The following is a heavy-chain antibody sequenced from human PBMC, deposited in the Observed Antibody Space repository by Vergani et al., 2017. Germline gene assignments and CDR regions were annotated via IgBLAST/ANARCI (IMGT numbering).Heavy chain of an antibody. V-gene: IGHV3-11*04. J-gene: IGHJ6*02. CDR1: GFTFSDYY. CDR3: ARNLGDIVVVPAAIDYYYYGMDV. CDR2: ISSRGSTL. D-gene: IGHD2-2*02. Sequence: QVQLVESGGGLVKPGGYLRLSCAASGFTFSDYYMSWNRQAPGTGLEWVSYISSRGSTLYYADSVKGLFTIPRDNAKNSLYLQMNSLRAEDTDVYYCARNLGDIVVVPAAIDYYYYGMDVWGQGTTVTVSS.